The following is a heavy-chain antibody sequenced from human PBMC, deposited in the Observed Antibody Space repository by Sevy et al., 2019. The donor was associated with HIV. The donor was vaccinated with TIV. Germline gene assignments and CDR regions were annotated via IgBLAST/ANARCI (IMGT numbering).Heavy chain of an antibody. J-gene: IGHJ4*02. V-gene: IGHV3-49*04. CDR2: LKSDVYGGTV. Sequence: GGSLRLSCTASGFTFGDYCMSWVRQAPGKGLEWVAFLKSDVYGGTVDHAASVRGRFVISRGDSKTIAFLQMNDRKTGGTGVYYCKRGKGAQSIFDYWGQGALVTVSS. D-gene: IGHD3-16*01. CDR1: GFTFGDYC. CDR3: KRGKGAQSIFDY.